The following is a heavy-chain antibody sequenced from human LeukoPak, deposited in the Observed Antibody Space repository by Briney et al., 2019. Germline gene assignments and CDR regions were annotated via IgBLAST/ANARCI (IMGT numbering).Heavy chain of an antibody. V-gene: IGHV3-53*01. CDR3: ARDRSGDDDFWSGYYTNYFDP. D-gene: IGHD3-3*01. J-gene: IGHJ5*02. CDR2: IYSGSTT. CDR1: DFTVSANF. Sequence: GGSLRLSCEASDFTVSANFMGWVRQAPGKGLEWVSVIYSGSTTYSADSLKGRFTISRDNAKNSLYLQMNSLRAEDTAVYYCARDRSGDDDFWSGYYTNYFDPWGQGTLVTVSS.